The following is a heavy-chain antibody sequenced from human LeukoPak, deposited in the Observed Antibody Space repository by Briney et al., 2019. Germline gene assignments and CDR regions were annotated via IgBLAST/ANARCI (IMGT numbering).Heavy chain of an antibody. CDR1: GFTLGNYG. V-gene: IGHV3-74*03. Sequence: GGSLRLSCAASGFTLGNYGMHWVRQAPGKGLVWVSRGDGDGSHSTYADSVKGRFTISRDNAKNTLYLQMNRLTGEDTAVYYCAYSDHFDTWGQGTLVTVSS. D-gene: IGHD4-17*01. J-gene: IGHJ4*02. CDR3: AYSDHFDT. CDR2: GDGDGSHS.